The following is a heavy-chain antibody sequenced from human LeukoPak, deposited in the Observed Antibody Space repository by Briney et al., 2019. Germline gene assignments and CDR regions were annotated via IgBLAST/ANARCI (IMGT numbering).Heavy chain of an antibody. CDR1: GFTFNSYC. CDR3: ARDSYCNDDRCYLTTLY. CDR2: ICNDGSNK. D-gene: IGHD2-15*01. V-gene: IGHV3-33*01. Sequence: AKSLRLTCAVSGFTFNSYCLHWVRQPPGKGLEWVGVICNDGSNKYYADSVKGRFTISRDNSKTTLYLQMNSLRAEDTAVNYFARDSYCNDDRCYLTTLYWGQGTLVTVPS. J-gene: IGHJ4*02.